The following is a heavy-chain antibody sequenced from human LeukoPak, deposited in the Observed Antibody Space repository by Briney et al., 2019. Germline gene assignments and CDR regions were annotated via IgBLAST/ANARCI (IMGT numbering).Heavy chain of an antibody. CDR1: GGSISSSSYY. CDR3: ARADSSGWFDFDY. D-gene: IGHD6-19*01. V-gene: IGHV4-39*07. Sequence: PSETLSLTCTVSGGSISSSSYYWGWIRQPPGKGLEWIGSIYYSGSTYYNPSLKSRVTISVDTSKNQLSLKLSSVTAADTAVYYCARADSSGWFDFDYWGQGTLVTVSS. J-gene: IGHJ4*02. CDR2: IYYSGST.